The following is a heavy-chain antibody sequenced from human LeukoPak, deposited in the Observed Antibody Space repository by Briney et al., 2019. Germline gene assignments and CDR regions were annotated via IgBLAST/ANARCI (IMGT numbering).Heavy chain of an antibody. CDR2: ISLDGRNT. V-gene: IGHV3-30*04. D-gene: IGHD2-15*01. Sequence: GRSLRLSCAASGFTFSSYAMHSVRLAPGKGLECVAVISLDGRNTYYTGSVKDRFTISRDKSKNTLYLQMHSLRAEDTAVYYCARDGKSILLIGVVVAATHYVDYWGQGTLVTVSS. J-gene: IGHJ4*02. CDR3: ARDGKSILLIGVVVAATHYVDY. CDR1: GFTFSSYA.